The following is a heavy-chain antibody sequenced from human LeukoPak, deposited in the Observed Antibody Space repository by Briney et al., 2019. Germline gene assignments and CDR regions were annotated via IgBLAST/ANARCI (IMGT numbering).Heavy chain of an antibody. J-gene: IGHJ4*02. CDR2: ISGSGGST. Sequence: PGGSLRLSCAASGFTFSSYAMSWVRQAPGKGLEWVSAISGSGGSTYYADSVKGRFTISRDNSKNTLYLQMNSLRAEDTAVYYCAKAGRPYYDFWSGYSPYWGQGTLVTVSS. V-gene: IGHV3-23*01. CDR1: GFTFSSYA. CDR3: AKAGRPYYDFWSGYSPY. D-gene: IGHD3-3*01.